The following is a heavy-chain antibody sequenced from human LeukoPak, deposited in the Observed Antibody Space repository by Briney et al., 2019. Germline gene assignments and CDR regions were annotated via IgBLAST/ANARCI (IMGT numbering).Heavy chain of an antibody. V-gene: IGHV3-7*01. D-gene: IGHD2-2*01. Sequence: GGSLRLSCAASAFTFTNYWMSWVRQAPGKGLEWVANIKQDGSEKYYVDSVKGRFTISRDNAKNSLYLQMNTLRAEDTAVYYCARDNCTGTSWHHFDYWGQGTLVTVSS. J-gene: IGHJ4*02. CDR3: ARDNCTGTSWHHFDY. CDR1: AFTFTNYW. CDR2: IKQDGSEK.